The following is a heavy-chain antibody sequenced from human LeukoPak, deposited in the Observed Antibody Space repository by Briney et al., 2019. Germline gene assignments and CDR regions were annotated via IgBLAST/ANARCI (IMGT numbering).Heavy chain of an antibody. CDR2: ISGSGGIT. Sequence: GGSLRLSCAASGITFSSYGMSWVRQAPGKGLEWVSVISGSGGITYYEDSVKGRFTISRDNSKNTLYLRMNSLRADDTAIYYCAKDAAAAGSAYYFEYWGQGTLVTVSS. CDR1: GITFSSYG. V-gene: IGHV3-23*01. D-gene: IGHD6-13*01. CDR3: AKDAAAAGSAYYFEY. J-gene: IGHJ4*02.